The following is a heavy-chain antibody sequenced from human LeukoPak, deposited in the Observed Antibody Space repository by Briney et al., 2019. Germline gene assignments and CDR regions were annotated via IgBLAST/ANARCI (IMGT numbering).Heavy chain of an antibody. Sequence: SSETLSLTCTVSGGSISSGGYYWSWIRQHPGKGLEWIGYIYYSGSTYYYPSLKSRVTISVDTSKNQFSLKLSSVTAADTAVYYCARYLNYYGSGRVDYWGQGTLVTVSS. D-gene: IGHD3-10*01. J-gene: IGHJ4*02. V-gene: IGHV4-31*03. CDR3: ARYLNYYGSGRVDY. CDR2: IYYSGST. CDR1: GGSISSGGYY.